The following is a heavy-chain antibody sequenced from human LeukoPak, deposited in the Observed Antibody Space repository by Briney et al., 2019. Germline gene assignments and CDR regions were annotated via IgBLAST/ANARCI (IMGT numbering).Heavy chain of an antibody. CDR3: ARGITIFGGVLGEPV. CDR2: ISGSGAGT. Sequence: GGSLRLSCAASGFTFSSYAMTWVRQAPGKGLEWVSAISGSGAGTYYADSVKGRFTISRDNAKNTLYLQMNSLRAEDTAVYYCARGITIFGGVLGEPVWGKGTTVTVSS. J-gene: IGHJ6*04. V-gene: IGHV3-23*01. CDR1: GFTFSSYA. D-gene: IGHD3-3*01.